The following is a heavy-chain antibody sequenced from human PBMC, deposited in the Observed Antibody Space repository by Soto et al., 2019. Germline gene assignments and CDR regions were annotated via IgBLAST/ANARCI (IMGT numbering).Heavy chain of an antibody. CDR3: AKDRVWNAYYYYGMDV. Sequence: EVQLLEAGGGLVQPWGSLRLSCAASGFTFRSYAMSWVRQAPGKGLEWVSAISGSGGSTYYADSVKGRFTISRDNSKNTRDLQMNTQRAEATAVYHCAKDRVWNAYYYYGMDVWGHGTTVTVS. CDR1: GFTFRSYA. D-gene: IGHD1-1*01. V-gene: IGHV3-23*01. J-gene: IGHJ6*02. CDR2: ISGSGGST.